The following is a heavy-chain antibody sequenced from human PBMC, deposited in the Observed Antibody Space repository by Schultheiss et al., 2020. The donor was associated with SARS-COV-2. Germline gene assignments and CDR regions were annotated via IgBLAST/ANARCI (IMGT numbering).Heavy chain of an antibody. V-gene: IGHV3-23*01. CDR2: ISGSGGST. D-gene: IGHD6-19*01. CDR1: GFTFSSYV. Sequence: GGSLRLSCAASGFTFSSYVMSWVRQSPGKGLEWVSAISGSGGSTYYADSVKGRFTISRDNSKNTLYLQMNSLRAEDTAVYYCAKDDGRWLGRNDAFDIWGQGTMVTVSS. CDR3: AKDDGRWLGRNDAFDI. J-gene: IGHJ3*02.